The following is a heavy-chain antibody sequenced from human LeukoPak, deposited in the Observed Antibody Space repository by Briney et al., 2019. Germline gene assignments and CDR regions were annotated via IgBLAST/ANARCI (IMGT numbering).Heavy chain of an antibody. Sequence: GESLKISCKGSGYTFSDYWIGWVRQVPGKGLEWMGIIYPGEDDIRYSPSFQGQVTISADKSISTAYLQWSSLKASDTAMYYCARRGVDCSGYNDAFDIWGQGTMVTVSS. CDR1: GYTFSDYW. V-gene: IGHV5-51*01. CDR2: IYPGEDDI. D-gene: IGHD3-22*01. J-gene: IGHJ3*02. CDR3: ARRGVDCSGYNDAFDI.